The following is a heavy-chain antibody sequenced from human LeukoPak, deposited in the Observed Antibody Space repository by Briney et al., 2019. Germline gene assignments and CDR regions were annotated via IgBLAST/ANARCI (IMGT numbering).Heavy chain of an antibody. J-gene: IGHJ6*02. CDR3: AKEGRQLLPNYGMDV. D-gene: IGHD6-13*01. Sequence: PGGSLRLSCAASGFTFSTYTMYWVRHPPGKRLEWVSIIGSSGGGIHYADSVKGRFTISRDNSKNTLYLQMNSLRAEDTAVYYCAKEGRQLLPNYGMDVWGQGTTVTVSS. V-gene: IGHV3-23*01. CDR1: GFTFSTYT. CDR2: IGSSGGGI.